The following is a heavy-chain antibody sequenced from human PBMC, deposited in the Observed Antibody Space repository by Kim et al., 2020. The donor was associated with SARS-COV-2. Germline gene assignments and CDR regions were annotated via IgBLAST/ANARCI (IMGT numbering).Heavy chain of an antibody. CDR1: GFTFNDYA. V-gene: IGHV3-30*01. Sequence: GGSLRLSWAGSGFTFNDYAMHWVRQAPGKGLEWLAVISHDGGKEYYADFVKGRLAISRDNSKNVMYLQMNNVRTEDTAVYSCVRGGVVLAVPNIRHPHLDYWGQGTRVTVSS. J-gene: IGHJ4*02. D-gene: IGHD2-21*01. CDR2: ISHDGGKE. CDR3: VRGGVVLAVPNIRHPHLDY.